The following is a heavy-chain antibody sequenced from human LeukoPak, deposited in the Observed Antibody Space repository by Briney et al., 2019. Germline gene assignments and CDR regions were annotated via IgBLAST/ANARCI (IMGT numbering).Heavy chain of an antibody. J-gene: IGHJ6*02. Sequence: PSETLSLTCTVSGGSISSYYWSWIRQPAGKGLEWIGRIYTSGSTNSNPSLKSRVTMSVDTSKNQFSLKLSSVTVADTAVYYCARTPHCSSTSCYYYYYGMDVWGQGTTVTVSS. CDR2: IYTSGST. CDR1: GGSISSYY. D-gene: IGHD2-2*01. V-gene: IGHV4-4*07. CDR3: ARTPHCSSTSCYYYYYGMDV.